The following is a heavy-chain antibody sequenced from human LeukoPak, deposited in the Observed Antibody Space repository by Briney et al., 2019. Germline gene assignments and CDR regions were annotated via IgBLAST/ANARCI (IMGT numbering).Heavy chain of an antibody. D-gene: IGHD3-22*01. CDR2: LKPDGSTT. J-gene: IGHJ3*02. Sequence: GGSLRLSCAGSGFTLSNYWMHWVRQAPGKGLVWVSRLKPDGSTTSYADSVKGRFTISRDNAKNTLYLRMDSLRAEDTAVYYCEGYHYDSSGYSGAPDIWGQGKMVTVSS. CDR1: GFTLSNYW. CDR3: EGYHYDSSGYSGAPDI. V-gene: IGHV3-74*01.